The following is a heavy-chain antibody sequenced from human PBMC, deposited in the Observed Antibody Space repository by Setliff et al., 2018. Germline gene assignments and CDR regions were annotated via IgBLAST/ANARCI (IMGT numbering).Heavy chain of an antibody. CDR3: ARMSGFQYIDV. Sequence: SETLSLTCAVYGGSFSGYYWSWIRQPAGKGLEWLGQIYTSWSTNYNPSLKGRATLSIDASKKQFSLKLTSVTAEDTAVYYCARMSGFQYIDVWDKGTTVTVSS. D-gene: IGHD3-3*01. J-gene: IGHJ6*03. CDR1: GGSFSGYY. V-gene: IGHV4-59*10. CDR2: IYTSWST.